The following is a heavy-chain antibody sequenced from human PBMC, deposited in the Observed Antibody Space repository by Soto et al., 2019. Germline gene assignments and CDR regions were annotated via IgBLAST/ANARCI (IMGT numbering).Heavy chain of an antibody. D-gene: IGHD6-13*01. Sequence: GPSVQASCTAAGGAFSSYAISWVRQAPGQGREWMGGIIPIFGTANYAQKIQGRVTITADKSTSTAYMELSRMRSADTAVYYCARDPPVVGSTWSDALDIWGQGTMVTVSS. CDR1: GGAFSSYA. V-gene: IGHV1-69*06. CDR3: ARDPPVVGSTWSDALDI. CDR2: IIPIFGTA. J-gene: IGHJ3*02.